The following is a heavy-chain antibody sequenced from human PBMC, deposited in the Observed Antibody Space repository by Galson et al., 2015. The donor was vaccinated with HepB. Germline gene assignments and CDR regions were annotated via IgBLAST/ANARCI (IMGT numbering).Heavy chain of an antibody. J-gene: IGHJ6*03. CDR2: ISSSSSTI. D-gene: IGHD2-2*01. Sequence: SLRLSCAASGFTFSSYSMNWVRQAPGKGLEWVSYISSSSSTIYYADSVKGRFTISRDNAKNSLYLQMNSLRAEDTAVYYCARDPGRDIVVVPAATSAYMDVWGKGTTVTVSS. CDR1: GFTFSSYS. V-gene: IGHV3-48*01. CDR3: ARDPGRDIVVVPAATSAYMDV.